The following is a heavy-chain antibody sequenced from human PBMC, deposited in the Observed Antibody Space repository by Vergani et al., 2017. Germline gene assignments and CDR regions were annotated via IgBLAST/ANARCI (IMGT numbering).Heavy chain of an antibody. V-gene: IGHV3-30-3*01. CDR2: ISYDGSNK. Sequence: VQLLESGGGLVQPGGSLRLSCAASGFTFSSYAMHWVRQAPGKGLEWVAVISYDGSNKYYADSVKGRFTISTDNSKNTLYLQMNSLRAEDTAVYYCAREIFPHLDYWGQGTLVTVSS. CDR3: AREIFPHLDY. J-gene: IGHJ4*02. CDR1: GFTFSSYA. D-gene: IGHD3-3*01.